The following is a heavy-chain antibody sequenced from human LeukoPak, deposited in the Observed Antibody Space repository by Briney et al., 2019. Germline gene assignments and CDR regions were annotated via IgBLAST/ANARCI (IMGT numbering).Heavy chain of an antibody. CDR3: ARGYCSGGTCYLVENWLDP. Sequence: ASVKVSSKASGYTLTAYYIYWVRQAPGQGLEWMGRINPNSGGTDYAQNFQGRVTMTRDTSISTDYMELSRLRSDDTAVYYCARGYCSGGTCYLVENWLDPWGQGTLVTVSS. V-gene: IGHV1-2*06. CDR1: GYTLTAYY. J-gene: IGHJ5*02. CDR2: INPNSGGT. D-gene: IGHD2-15*01.